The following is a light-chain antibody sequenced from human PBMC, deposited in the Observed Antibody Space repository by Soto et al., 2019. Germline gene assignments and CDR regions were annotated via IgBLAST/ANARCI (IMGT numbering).Light chain of an antibody. J-gene: IGLJ2*01. CDR1: SSDVGGYNY. V-gene: IGLV2-14*01. CDR3: SSYTGSSTVV. Sequence: QSALTQPASVSGSPGQSITISCTGTSSDVGGYNYVSWYQQHPGKAPKLMIYEVSNRPSGVSNRFSGSKSGNTASLTISGLQAGDEADYYCSSYTGSSTVVFGGGTKLTVL. CDR2: EVS.